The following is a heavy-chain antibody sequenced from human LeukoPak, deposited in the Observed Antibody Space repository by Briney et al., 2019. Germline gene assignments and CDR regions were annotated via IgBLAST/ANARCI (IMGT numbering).Heavy chain of an antibody. Sequence: PGGSLILSCAASGLTVSSNYMSWVRQAPGKGLEWVSVIYSGGSTYYADSVKGRFTISRDNSKNTLFLQMNSLRAEDTAVYYCARSNCNSCYRGVWYYFDYWGQGTLVTVSS. J-gene: IGHJ4*02. CDR2: IYSGGST. CDR1: GLTVSSNY. CDR3: ARSNCNSCYRGVWYYFDY. V-gene: IGHV3-66*01. D-gene: IGHD1/OR15-1a*01.